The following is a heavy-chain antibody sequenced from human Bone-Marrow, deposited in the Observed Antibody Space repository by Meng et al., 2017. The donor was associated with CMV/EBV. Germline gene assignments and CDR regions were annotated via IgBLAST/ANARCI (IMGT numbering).Heavy chain of an antibody. CDR2: ISDSGGST. CDR1: GFTFSSYA. CDR3: AKDSFHYGDYDNWFDP. V-gene: IGHV3-23*01. Sequence: GESLKISCAASGFTFSSYAMSWVRQAPGKGLEWDSAISDSGGSTYYADSVKGRFTISRDNSKNTLKLQMNSLRAEDTAVYYSAKDSFHYGDYDNWFDPWGQGTLVTVSS. J-gene: IGHJ5*02. D-gene: IGHD4-17*01.